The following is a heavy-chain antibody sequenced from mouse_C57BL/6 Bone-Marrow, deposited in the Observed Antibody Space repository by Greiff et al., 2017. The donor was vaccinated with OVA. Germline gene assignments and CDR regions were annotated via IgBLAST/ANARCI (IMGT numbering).Heavy chain of an antibody. J-gene: IGHJ3*01. Sequence: EVKLVESGGDLVKPGGSLKLSCAASGFTFSSYGMSWVRQTPDTRLEWVATISSGGSYTYYPDSVKGRFTISRDNAKNTLYLQMSSLKSEDTAMYYCARHAYGSGFAYWGQGTLVTVSA. CDR2: ISSGGSYT. CDR3: ARHAYGSGFAY. CDR1: GFTFSSYG. V-gene: IGHV5-6*01. D-gene: IGHD1-1*01.